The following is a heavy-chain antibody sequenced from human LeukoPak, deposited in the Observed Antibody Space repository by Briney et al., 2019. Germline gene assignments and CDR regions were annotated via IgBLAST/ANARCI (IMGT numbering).Heavy chain of an antibody. CDR1: EFTLSGYW. J-gene: IGHJ4*02. CDR2: IRPDGSTT. D-gene: IGHD5-18*01. V-gene: IGHV3-74*01. CDR3: ARASANNYGLFDY. Sequence: PGGSLRLSCAASEFTLSGYWRHWVRQAPGKGLVWVSRIRPDGSTTNYADSVRGRFTISRDNAKNTLYLQMSSLRADDTAVYYCARASANNYGLFDYWGQGTLVTVSS.